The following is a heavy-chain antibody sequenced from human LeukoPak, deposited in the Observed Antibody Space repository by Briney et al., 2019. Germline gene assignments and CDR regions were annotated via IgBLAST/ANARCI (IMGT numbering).Heavy chain of an antibody. CDR1: GFTFSSYA. J-gene: IGHJ4*02. V-gene: IGHV3-23*01. CDR3: AKGLAIAVAGTIDY. CDR2: ISGSGGST. D-gene: IGHD6-19*01. Sequence: GSLRLSCAASGFTFSSYAMSWVRQAPGKGLEGVSAISGSGGSTYYADSVKGRFTISRDNSKNTLYLQMNSLRAEDTAVYYCAKGLAIAVAGTIDYWGQGTLVTVSS.